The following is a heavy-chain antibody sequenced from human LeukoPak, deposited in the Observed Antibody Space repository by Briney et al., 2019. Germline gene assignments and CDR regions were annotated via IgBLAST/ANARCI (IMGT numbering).Heavy chain of an antibody. CDR3: ARDLEHYSTLHP. D-gene: IGHD3-3*01. CDR2: ISKSGDHT. J-gene: IGHJ5*02. V-gene: IGHV3-23*01. CDR1: GFTFSSYA. Sequence: GGSLRLSCAASGFTFSSYAMSWVRQAPGKGLEWVSAISKSGDHTYYAASAKGRFTISRDNSKNTLYLQMNSLRAEDTAVYYCARDLEHYSTLHPWGQGTLVTVSS.